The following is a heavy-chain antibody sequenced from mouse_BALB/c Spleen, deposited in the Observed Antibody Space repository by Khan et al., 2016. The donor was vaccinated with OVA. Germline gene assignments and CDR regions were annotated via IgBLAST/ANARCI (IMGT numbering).Heavy chain of an antibody. D-gene: IGHD1-1*01. CDR1: GYSITSGYF. J-gene: IGHJ2*01. Sequence: EVQLQESGPGLVKPSQSLSLTCSVTGYSITSGYFWNWIRQFPGNKLEWMGYISYDGSNNYNPSLKNRITITRDTSKNQFFLKLNSVTTEDTATNDCARGGLLYYFDYWGQGTTLTVSS. CDR2: ISYDGSN. V-gene: IGHV3-6*02. CDR3: ARGGLLYYFDY.